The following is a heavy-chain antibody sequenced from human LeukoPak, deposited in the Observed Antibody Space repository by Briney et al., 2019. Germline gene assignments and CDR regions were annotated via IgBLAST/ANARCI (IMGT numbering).Heavy chain of an antibody. CDR1: GYTFTSYS. CDR3: ARPAYYGPGSYPYYFDY. V-gene: IGHV7-4-1*02. Sequence: RASVKVSCKASGYTFTSYSMNWVRQAPGQGLEWMGWINTNTGNPTYAQGFTGRFVFSLDTSVSTAYLQISSLKAEDTAVYYCARPAYYGPGSYPYYFDYWGQGTLVTVSS. J-gene: IGHJ4*02. D-gene: IGHD3-10*01. CDR2: INTNTGNP.